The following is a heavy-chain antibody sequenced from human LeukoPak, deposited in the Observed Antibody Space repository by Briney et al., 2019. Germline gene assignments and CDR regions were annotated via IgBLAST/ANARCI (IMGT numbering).Heavy chain of an antibody. CDR2: SIYIGGT. CDR3: ARGNCSSTSCYRMYYYYYMDV. J-gene: IGHJ6*03. Sequence: PSETLSLTCTVSGGSISSHYWSWIRQPPGKGLSGFGLSIYIGGTNYNPSLKSRVTISVDTSKNQFSLKLSSVTAADTAVYYCARGNCSSTSCYRMYYYYYMDVWGKGTTVTVSS. D-gene: IGHD2-2*01. V-gene: IGHV4-59*11. CDR1: GGSISSHY.